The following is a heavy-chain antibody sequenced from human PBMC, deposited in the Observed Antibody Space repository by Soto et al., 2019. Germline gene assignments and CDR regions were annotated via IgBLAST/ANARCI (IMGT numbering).Heavy chain of an antibody. D-gene: IGHD3-22*01. J-gene: IGHJ4*02. Sequence: PSETLSLTCTVSGGSISSGGYYWSWFRQHPGKGLEWIGYIYYSGSTYYNPSLKSRVTISVDTSKNQFSLKLSSVTAADTAVYYCARDRRYYDSSGYSSFDYWGQGTLVTVSS. CDR1: GGSISSGGYY. V-gene: IGHV4-31*03. CDR3: ARDRRYYDSSGYSSFDY. CDR2: IYYSGST.